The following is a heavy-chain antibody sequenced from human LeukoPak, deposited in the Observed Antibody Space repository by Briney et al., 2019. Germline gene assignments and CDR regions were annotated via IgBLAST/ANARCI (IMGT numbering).Heavy chain of an antibody. CDR2: IYYSGRT. J-gene: IGHJ4*02. CDR1: GASTSTNSYF. D-gene: IGHD1-26*01. Sequence: SETPSLTCSVSGASTSTNSYFWGWVRQPPGEGLEWIGNIYYSGRTYYSPSLKSRVTMSLDTSKNQFSLKLSSVTAADTAVYYCARDRPYTGNYHFDYWGQGTLVTVSS. V-gene: IGHV4-39*02. CDR3: ARDRPYTGNYHFDY.